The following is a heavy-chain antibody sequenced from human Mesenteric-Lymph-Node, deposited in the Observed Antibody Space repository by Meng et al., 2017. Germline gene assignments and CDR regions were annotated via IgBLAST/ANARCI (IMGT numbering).Heavy chain of an antibody. J-gene: IGHJ6*02. D-gene: IGHD1-1*01. V-gene: IGHV1-69*04. CDR3: AKDVHWYGMDV. CDR1: GGTFSSYT. CDR2: IIPILGIA. Sequence: SVKVSCKASGGTFSSYTISWVRQAPGQGLEWMGRIIPILGIANYAQKFQGRVTLSADESTSTAHMELTSLRSDDTAVYYCAKDVHWYGMDVWGQGTTVTVSS.